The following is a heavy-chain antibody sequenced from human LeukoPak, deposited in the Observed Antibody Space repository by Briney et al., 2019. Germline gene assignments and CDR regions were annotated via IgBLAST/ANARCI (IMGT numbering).Heavy chain of an antibody. CDR3: VRSAFYDSSRFDAFDI. J-gene: IGHJ3*02. Sequence: PSETLSLTCAVSGGSMRGHYWNWSRQPPGTGLEWIGYISYTGSTNYNPSLMSRLTMSVDTSNHHFSVRLSSVTAADTAVYYCVRSAFYDSSRFDAFDIWGQGTPVTVSS. D-gene: IGHD3-22*01. V-gene: IGHV4-59*08. CDR1: GGSMRGHY. CDR2: ISYTGST.